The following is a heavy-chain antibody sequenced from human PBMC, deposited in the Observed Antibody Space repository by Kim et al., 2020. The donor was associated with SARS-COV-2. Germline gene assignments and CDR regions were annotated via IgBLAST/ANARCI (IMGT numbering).Heavy chain of an antibody. CDR1: GFTFSSYD. V-gene: IGHV3-13*01. D-gene: IGHD3-16*01. Sequence: GGSLRLSCAASGFTFSSYDMHWVRQATGKGLEWVSAIGIAGDTYYPGSVKGRFTISRENAKNSLYLQMNSLRAGDTAVYYCARASYGGTPYYYYGMDVWGQGTTVTVSS. CDR2: IGIAGDT. J-gene: IGHJ6*02. CDR3: ARASYGGTPYYYYGMDV.